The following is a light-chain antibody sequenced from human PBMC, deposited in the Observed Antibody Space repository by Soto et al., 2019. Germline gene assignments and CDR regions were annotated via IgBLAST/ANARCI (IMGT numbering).Light chain of an antibody. CDR2: EVT. CDR3: CSYAGSDTWV. V-gene: IGLV2-23*02. J-gene: IGLJ3*02. Sequence: QPVLTQPASVSGSPGQSITISCTGTSSDVGSYNFVSWYQQHPGNAPKLMIYEVTKRPSGISNRFSGSKSGNTASLTISGLQAEDEADYFCCSYAGSDTWVFGRGTKLTVL. CDR1: SSDVGSYNF.